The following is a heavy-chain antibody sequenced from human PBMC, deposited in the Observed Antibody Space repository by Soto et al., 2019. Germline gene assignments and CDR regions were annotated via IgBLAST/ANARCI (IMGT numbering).Heavy chain of an antibody. CDR2: ISWNSGSI. CDR1: GFTFDDYA. V-gene: IGHV3-9*01. CDR3: AKEWGLDRPYYFDH. Sequence: EVQLVESGGGLVQPGRSLRLSCAASGFTFDDYAMHWVRQAPGKGLEWVSGISWNSGSIGYADSVKGRFTISRDNAKNALYLQMNSLRAEDTALYYCAKEWGLDRPYYFDHWGQGTLVTVSS. J-gene: IGHJ4*02. D-gene: IGHD3-16*01.